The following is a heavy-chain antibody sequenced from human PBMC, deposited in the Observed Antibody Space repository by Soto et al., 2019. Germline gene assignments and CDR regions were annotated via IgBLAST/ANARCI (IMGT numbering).Heavy chain of an antibody. V-gene: IGHV1-3*01. D-gene: IGHD6-19*01. CDR2: INAGNGNT. CDR3: ARSSGWDNDAFDI. J-gene: IGHJ3*02. CDR1: GYTFTSYA. Sequence: QVQLVQSGAEVKKPGASVKVSCKASGYTFTSYAMHWVRQAPGQRLEWMGWINAGNGNTKYSQKFQGRVTITRDTSASTAYMELSSLRSEDTAVYYCARSSGWDNDAFDIWGQGTMVTVSS.